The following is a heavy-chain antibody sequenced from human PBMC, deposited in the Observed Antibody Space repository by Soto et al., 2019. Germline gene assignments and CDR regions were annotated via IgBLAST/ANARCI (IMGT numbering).Heavy chain of an antibody. V-gene: IGHV1-69*13. Sequence: SVKVSCKASGGTFSSYAISWVRQAPGQGLEWMGGIIPIFGTANYAQKFQGRVTITADESTSTAYMELSSLRSEDTAVYSCARVNDPRQQQLGHWRQGTLVTVSS. J-gene: IGHJ4*02. CDR1: GGTFSSYA. D-gene: IGHD6-13*01. CDR3: ARVNDPRQQQLGH. CDR2: IIPIFGTA.